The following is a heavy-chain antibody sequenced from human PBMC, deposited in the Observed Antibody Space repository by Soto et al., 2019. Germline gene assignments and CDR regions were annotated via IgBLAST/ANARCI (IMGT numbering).Heavy chain of an antibody. D-gene: IGHD2-15*01. V-gene: IGHV3-15*07. Sequence: EVLLVESGGGLVKPGGSLRLSCSASGFSISNAWMNWVRQAPGKGLEWVGRIKRKIEGETTNYAAPVNGRFTVSRDDSKNMLYLQMNSLQADDTALYYCTTGSVEGVWGQGTTVTVSS. CDR3: TTGSVEGV. CDR2: IKRKIEGETT. CDR1: GFSISNAW. J-gene: IGHJ6*02.